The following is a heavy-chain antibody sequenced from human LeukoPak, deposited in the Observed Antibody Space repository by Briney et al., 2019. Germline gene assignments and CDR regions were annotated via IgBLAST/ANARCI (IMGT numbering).Heavy chain of an antibody. CDR1: GYSISSGYN. J-gene: IGHJ6*03. Sequence: PSETLSLTCTVSGYSISSGYNWGWIRQPPGKGLEWIGSIYHSGSTYYNPSLKSRVTISVDTSKNQFSLRLSSVTAADTAVYYCARAAKPHYYYYYMDVWGKGTTVTVSS. V-gene: IGHV4-38-2*02. CDR2: IYHSGST. CDR3: ARAAKPHYYYYYMDV.